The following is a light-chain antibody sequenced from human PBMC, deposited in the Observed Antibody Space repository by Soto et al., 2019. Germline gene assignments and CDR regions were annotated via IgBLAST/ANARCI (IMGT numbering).Light chain of an antibody. Sequence: QSVLTQPPSVYGAPGQRVTISCTGSSSNIGAGYDVHWYQQLPGTAPKLLIYGNSNRPSGVPDRFSDSKSGTSASLAITGLQAEDEADYYCQSYDSSLSGYVFGTGTKVTVL. CDR2: GNS. V-gene: IGLV1-40*01. CDR1: SSNIGAGYD. CDR3: QSYDSSLSGYV. J-gene: IGLJ1*01.